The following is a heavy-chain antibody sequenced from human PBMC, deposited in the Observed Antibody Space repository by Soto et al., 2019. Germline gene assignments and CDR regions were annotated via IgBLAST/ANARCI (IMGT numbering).Heavy chain of an antibody. CDR2: IYHSGST. CDR1: GGSISSSNW. J-gene: IGHJ4*02. V-gene: IGHV4-4*02. CDR3: AKRNYYYGSVPTINFEY. Sequence: PSETLSLTCAVSGGSISSSNWWSWVRQTPGKGLEWIGEIYHSGSTNYNPSLKSRVTISVDKSKNQFSLKLSSVTAADTAVYYCAKRNYYYGSVPTINFEYWGQGTLVTVSS. D-gene: IGHD3-10*01.